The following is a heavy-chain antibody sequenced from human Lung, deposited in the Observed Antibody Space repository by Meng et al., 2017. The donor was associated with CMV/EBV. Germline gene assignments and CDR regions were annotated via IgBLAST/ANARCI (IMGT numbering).Heavy chain of an antibody. Sequence: ASVKVSCKASGYTFTGYNIHWVRQAPGQGHEWMGWINPNTGDTKYAQKFQGRVTLTRDTSISTAYMELSRLKSDDTAVFFCARLFHTSLGTNYYYGMDVWGQWTTVTFSS. CDR1: GYTFTGYN. V-gene: IGHV1-2*02. CDR3: ARLFHTSLGTNYYYGMDV. D-gene: IGHD3-10*01. J-gene: IGHJ6*02. CDR2: INPNTGDT.